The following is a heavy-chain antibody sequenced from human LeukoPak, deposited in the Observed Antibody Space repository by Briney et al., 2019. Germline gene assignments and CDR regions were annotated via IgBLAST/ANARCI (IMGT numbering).Heavy chain of an antibody. Sequence: SETLFLTCAVYGGSFSGYYWSWIRQPPGKGLEWIGEINHSGSTNYNPSLKSRVTISVDTSKNQFSLKLSSVTAAETAVYYCARGRGYIRYYYYYMDVWDKGTTVTVSS. CDR3: ARGRGYIRYYYYYMDV. D-gene: IGHD2-15*01. J-gene: IGHJ6*03. CDR1: GGSFSGYY. V-gene: IGHV4-34*01. CDR2: INHSGST.